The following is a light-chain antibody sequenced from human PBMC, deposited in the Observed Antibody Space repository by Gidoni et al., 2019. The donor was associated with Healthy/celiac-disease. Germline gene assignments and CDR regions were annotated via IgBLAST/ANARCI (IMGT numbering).Light chain of an antibody. CDR3: QQSDSTPPT. J-gene: IGKJ2*01. CDR2: AAS. Sequence: IQMTQSPYSLSASVGERVNITCRASQSISSYLNCYQQKPGKAPKLLIYAASSLQSGVPSRFSGSGSGTDFTLTISSLQPEDFATYYCQQSDSTPPTFGQGTKLEIK. CDR1: QSISSY. V-gene: IGKV1-39*01.